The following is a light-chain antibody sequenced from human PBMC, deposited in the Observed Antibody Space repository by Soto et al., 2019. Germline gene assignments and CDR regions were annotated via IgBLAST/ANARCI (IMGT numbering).Light chain of an antibody. CDR3: SSYTSSSAVV. CDR2: DVS. J-gene: IGLJ2*01. V-gene: IGLV2-14*01. CDR1: SSDVGGYNY. Sequence: QPASVSGSPGQSITISCTGTSSDVGGYNYVSWYQQHPGKAPKLMIYDVSNRPSGVSNRFSGSKSGNTASLTISGLQAEDEADYYCSSYTSSSAVVFGGGTKLTVL.